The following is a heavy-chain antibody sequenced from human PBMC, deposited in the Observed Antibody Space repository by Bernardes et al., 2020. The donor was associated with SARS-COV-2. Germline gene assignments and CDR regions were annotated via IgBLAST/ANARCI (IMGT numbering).Heavy chain of an antibody. D-gene: IGHD3-22*01. J-gene: IGHJ4*02. CDR1: GYTLTELS. V-gene: IGHV1-24*01. Sequence: ASVKVSCKVSGYTLTELSMHWVRQAPGKGLEWMGGFDPEDGETIYAQKFQGRVTMTEDTSTDTAYMELNSLRAEDTAVYYCAKGRDSGYLVPFDYWGQGTLVTVSS. CDR3: AKGRDSGYLVPFDY. CDR2: FDPEDGET.